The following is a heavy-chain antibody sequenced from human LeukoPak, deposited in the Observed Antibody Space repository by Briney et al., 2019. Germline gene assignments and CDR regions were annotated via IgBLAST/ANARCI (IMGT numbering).Heavy chain of an antibody. J-gene: IGHJ4*02. CDR1: GGSFSGYY. V-gene: IGHV4-34*01. CDR2: INHSGST. D-gene: IGHD5-18*01. CDR3: ARGWIREYYFDY. Sequence: SETLSLTCAVYGGSFSGYYWSWIRQPPGKGLEWIGEINHSGSTSYNPSLKSRVTISVDTSKNQFSLKLSSVTAADTAVYYCARGWIREYYFDYWGQGTLVTVSS.